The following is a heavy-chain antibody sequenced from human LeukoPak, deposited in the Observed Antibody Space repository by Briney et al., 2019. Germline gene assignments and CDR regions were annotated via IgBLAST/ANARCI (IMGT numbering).Heavy chain of an antibody. CDR2: VYGGGST. D-gene: IGHD1-1*01. V-gene: IGHV3-53*01. CDR1: GFTVSSTY. J-gene: IGHJ5*02. Sequence: QSGVSLRLSCAASGFTVSSTYMYWVRQAPGKGLEWVSVVYGGGSTYYADSVKGRFTISRDTSKNTLFLQMNSLRAEDTAVYYCATRIKNWNDGASWGQGTLVTVSS. CDR3: ATRIKNWNDGAS.